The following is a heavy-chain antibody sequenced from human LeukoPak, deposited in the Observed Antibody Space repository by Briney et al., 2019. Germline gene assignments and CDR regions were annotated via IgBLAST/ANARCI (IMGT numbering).Heavy chain of an antibody. CDR2: ISYDGSNK. D-gene: IGHD1-20*01. CDR1: GFTFSSYG. J-gene: IGHJ1*01. V-gene: IGHV3-30*18. CDR3: AKPYNWSIGAEYFQH. Sequence: PGRSLRLSCAASGFTFSSYGMHWVRQAPGKGLEWVAVISYDGSNKYYADSVKGRFTISRDNSKNTLYLQMNSLRAEDTAVYYCAKPYNWSIGAEYFQHWGQGTLVTVSS.